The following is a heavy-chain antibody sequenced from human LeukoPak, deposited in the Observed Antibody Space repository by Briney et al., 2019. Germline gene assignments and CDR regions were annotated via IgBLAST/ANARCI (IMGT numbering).Heavy chain of an antibody. Sequence: SEILSLTCAVYGGPFSHYYWTWIRQPPGKGLEWIGEINESGSTNYDPSLKSRVTISVDTSKTHFSLNLTSVTAADTAVYYCASRIGRYLYYFGMDVWGQGTTVTVSS. CDR2: INESGST. CDR1: GGPFSHYY. J-gene: IGHJ6*02. D-gene: IGHD1-26*01. CDR3: ASRIGRYLYYFGMDV. V-gene: IGHV4-34*01.